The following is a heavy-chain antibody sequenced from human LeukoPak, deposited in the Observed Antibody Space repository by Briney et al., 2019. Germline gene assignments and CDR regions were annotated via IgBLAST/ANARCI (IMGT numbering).Heavy chain of an antibody. CDR2: ISAYNGNT. J-gene: IGHJ5*02. CDR1: GYTFTSYG. V-gene: IGHV1-18*01. D-gene: IGHD3-10*01. CDR3: ARFDTMVRGEEGNWFDP. Sequence: ASVKVSCKASGYTFTSYGISWVRQAPGQGLEWMGWISAYNGNTNYAQKLQGRVTMTTDTSTSTAHMELRSLRSDDTAVYYCARFDTMVRGEEGNWFDPWGQGTLVTVSS.